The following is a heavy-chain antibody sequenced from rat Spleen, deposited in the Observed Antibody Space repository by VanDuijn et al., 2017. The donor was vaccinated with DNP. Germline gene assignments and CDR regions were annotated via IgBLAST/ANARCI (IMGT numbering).Heavy chain of an antibody. V-gene: IGHV3-1*01. CDR2: ISYSGST. J-gene: IGHJ2*01. Sequence: EVRLQESGPGLVKPSQSLSLTCSVTAYSITDNYWAWIRKFPGNKMEWMGYISYSGSTSYNPSLKSRISVTRDTSRNHFFLQLNSVTTEDTATYYCARWGGLAFDYWGQGVMVTVSS. D-gene: IGHD1-11*01. CDR3: ARWGGLAFDY. CDR1: AYSITDNY.